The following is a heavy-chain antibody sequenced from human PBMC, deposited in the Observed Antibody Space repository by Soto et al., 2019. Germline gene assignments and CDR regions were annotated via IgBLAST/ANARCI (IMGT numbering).Heavy chain of an antibody. V-gene: IGHV3-48*02. CDR2: ISSSSTTI. D-gene: IGHD3-22*01. Sequence: PGGSLRLSCAASGFTFSSYGMNWVRQAPGKGLEWVSFISSSSTTIYYADSMKGRFTIYRDNAKNSLYLQMNSLRDEDTAVYYCARDVGYYYDSSGYYRFDFWGQGTLVTVSS. CDR1: GFTFSSYG. CDR3: ARDVGYYYDSSGYYRFDF. J-gene: IGHJ4*02.